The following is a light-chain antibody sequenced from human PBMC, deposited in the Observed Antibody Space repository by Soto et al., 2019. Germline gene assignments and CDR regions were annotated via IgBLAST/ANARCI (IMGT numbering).Light chain of an antibody. CDR2: EVN. J-gene: IGLJ2*01. V-gene: IGLV2-8*01. CDR3: STYGGTKV. Sequence: QSVLTQAPSASGSPGQSVAISCTGTRSDIGGNNYVSWYQQYPGRAPKLIIYEVNKRPSGVPDRFSGSNSGNTASLTVSGFQAEDEADYYCSTYGGTKVFGGGTQLTVL. CDR1: RSDIGGNNY.